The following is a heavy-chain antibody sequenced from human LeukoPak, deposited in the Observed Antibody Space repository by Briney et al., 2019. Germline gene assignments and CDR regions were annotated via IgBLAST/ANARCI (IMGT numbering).Heavy chain of an antibody. CDR1: GYTFTSYG. Sequence: ASVKVSCKASGYTFTSYGISWVRQAPGQGLEWMGWISAYNGNTNYAQKLQGRVTMTTETSTSTAYMELRSLRSDDTAVYYCARVGPMVRGVISGIYYYYYMDVWGKGTTVTISS. CDR3: ARVGPMVRGVISGIYYYYYMDV. V-gene: IGHV1-18*01. CDR2: ISAYNGNT. J-gene: IGHJ6*03. D-gene: IGHD3-10*01.